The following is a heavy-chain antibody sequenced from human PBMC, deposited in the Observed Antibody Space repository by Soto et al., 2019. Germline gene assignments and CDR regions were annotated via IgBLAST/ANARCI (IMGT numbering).Heavy chain of an antibody. CDR3: AKDVDRDLGFGELPYYFDY. D-gene: IGHD3-10*01. CDR2: ISGSGGST. Sequence: GGSLRLSCAASGFTFSSYAMSWVRQAPGKGLEWVSAISGSGGSTYYADSVKGRFTISRDNSKNTLYLQMNSLRAEDTAVYYCAKDVDRDLGFGELPYYFDYWGQGTLVTVSS. CDR1: GFTFSSYA. V-gene: IGHV3-23*01. J-gene: IGHJ4*02.